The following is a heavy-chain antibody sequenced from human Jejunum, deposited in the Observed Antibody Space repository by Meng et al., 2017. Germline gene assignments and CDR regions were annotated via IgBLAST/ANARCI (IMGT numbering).Heavy chain of an antibody. D-gene: IGHD5-12*01. CDR2: IYHTGST. Sequence: QVQLKESGPGLVKPSGTRSLTWAVSGGSISDSNWWSWVRQPPGKGLEWIGEIYHTGSTNYNPSLKSRVTMSLDKSKNQFFLDLTSVTAADTAVYYCARDLLGPAIAASGYFDPWGQGTLVTVSS. V-gene: IGHV4-4*02. CDR1: GGSISDSNW. J-gene: IGHJ5*02. CDR3: ARDLLGPAIAASGYFDP.